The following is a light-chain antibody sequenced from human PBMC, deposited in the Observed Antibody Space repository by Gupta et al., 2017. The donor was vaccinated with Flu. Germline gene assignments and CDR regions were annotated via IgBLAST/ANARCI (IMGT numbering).Light chain of an antibody. CDR2: RVN. J-gene: IGLJ3*02. CDR1: NIGRRS. V-gene: IGLV3-9*01. CDR3: HVWDSSTVV. Sequence: SYELTQAPSVSAALGQTARVTCGGNNIGRRSVHWYQQRPGQAPVLVSYRVNNRPSGIPERFSGSNSGNTATLTIGGDEGGDEADYYCHVWDSSTVVFGGGTKLTVL.